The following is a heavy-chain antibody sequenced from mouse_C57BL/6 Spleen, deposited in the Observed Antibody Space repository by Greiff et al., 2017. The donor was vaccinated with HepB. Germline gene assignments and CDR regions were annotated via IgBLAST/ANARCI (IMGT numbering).Heavy chain of an antibody. CDR3: ARAGGSSYVWFAY. J-gene: IGHJ3*01. CDR2: ISYDGSN. D-gene: IGHD1-1*01. CDR1: GYSITSGYY. V-gene: IGHV3-6*01. Sequence: EVKLMESGPGLVKPSQSLSLTCSVTGYSITSGYYWNWIRQFPGNKLEWMGYISYDGSNNYNPSLKNRISITRDTSKNQFFLKLNSVTTEDTATYYCARAGGSSYVWFAYWGQGTLVTVSA.